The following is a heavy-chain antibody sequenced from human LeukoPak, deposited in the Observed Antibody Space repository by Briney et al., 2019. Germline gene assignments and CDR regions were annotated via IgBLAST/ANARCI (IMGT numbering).Heavy chain of an antibody. Sequence: PGGSLRLSCAASGFTFSSYAMHWVRQAPGKGLEYVSAISSNGGSTYYANSVKGRFTISRDNSKNTLYLQMGSLRAEDMAVYYCARETGGSGSYYNWFDPWGQGTLVTVSS. CDR2: ISSNGGST. V-gene: IGHV3-64*01. CDR3: ARETGGSGSYYNWFDP. CDR1: GFTFSSYA. J-gene: IGHJ5*02. D-gene: IGHD3-10*01.